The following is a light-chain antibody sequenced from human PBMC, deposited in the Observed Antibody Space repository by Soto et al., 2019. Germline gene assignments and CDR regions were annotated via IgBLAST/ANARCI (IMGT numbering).Light chain of an antibody. Sequence: EIVLTQSPGTLSLSPGERATLSCRASQSVTSSYLAWWQQKPGQAPRLLIYGASSRATGIPPRFSGSGSGTDFTLTISSLEPEDSAVYYCQQRHMWPITFGQGTRLEIK. J-gene: IGKJ5*01. V-gene: IGKV3D-20*02. CDR3: QQRHMWPIT. CDR1: QSVTSSY. CDR2: GAS.